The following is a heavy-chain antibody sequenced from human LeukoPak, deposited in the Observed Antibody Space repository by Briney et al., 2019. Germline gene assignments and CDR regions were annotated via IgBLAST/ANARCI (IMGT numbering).Heavy chain of an antibody. Sequence: SETLSLTCTVSGGSISSYYWSWIRQPPGKGLEWIGYIYYSGSTNYNPSLKSRVTISVDTSKNQFSQKLSSVTAADTAVYYCARQDYDSSPYGMDVWGQGTTVTVSS. CDR2: IYYSGST. J-gene: IGHJ6*02. D-gene: IGHD3-22*01. CDR3: ARQDYDSSPYGMDV. V-gene: IGHV4-59*08. CDR1: GGSISSYY.